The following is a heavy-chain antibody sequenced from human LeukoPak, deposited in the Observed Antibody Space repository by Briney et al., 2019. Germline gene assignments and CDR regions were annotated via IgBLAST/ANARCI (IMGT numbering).Heavy chain of an antibody. J-gene: IGHJ5*02. D-gene: IGHD1-1*01. CDR3: ARGTSGTLNWLDP. Sequence: PGRSLRLSCAASGFTFSSYAMYWVRQAPGKGLEWVAVISYDGSDKYNADSVKGRFTISRDNSKNTLYLQMNSLRAEDTAVYYCARGTSGTLNWLDPWGQGTLVTVSS. CDR1: GFTFSSYA. CDR2: ISYDGSDK. V-gene: IGHV3-30*04.